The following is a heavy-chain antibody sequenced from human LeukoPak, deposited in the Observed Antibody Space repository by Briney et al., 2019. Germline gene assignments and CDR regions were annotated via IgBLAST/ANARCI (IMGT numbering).Heavy chain of an antibody. D-gene: IGHD6-19*01. J-gene: IGHJ4*02. CDR3: ATMGTSGWSFDS. Sequence: GGSLRLSCAASGFTVSNNYMSWVGQGPGEGGEWFSGIYSGGNTYLTDSVKGRFTISRDSSKNTLYLQMNSLRAEDTAVYYCATMGTSGWSFDSWGQGTLVTVSS. CDR1: GFTVSNNY. V-gene: IGHV3-53*01. CDR2: IYSGGNT.